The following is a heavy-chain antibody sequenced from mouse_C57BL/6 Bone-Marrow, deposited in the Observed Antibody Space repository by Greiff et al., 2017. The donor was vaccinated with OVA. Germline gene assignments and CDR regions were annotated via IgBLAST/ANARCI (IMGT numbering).Heavy chain of an antibody. V-gene: IGHV1-82*01. CDR1: GYAFSSSW. Sequence: VQLQQSGPELVKPGASVKISCKASGYAFSSSWMNWVKQRPGKGLEWIGRIYPGDGDTNYNGKFKGKATLTADKSSSTAYMQLSSLTSEDSAVYFCARLDSSARYYAMDYWGQGTSVTVSS. CDR3: ARLDSSARYYAMDY. CDR2: IYPGDGDT. D-gene: IGHD3-2*02. J-gene: IGHJ4*01.